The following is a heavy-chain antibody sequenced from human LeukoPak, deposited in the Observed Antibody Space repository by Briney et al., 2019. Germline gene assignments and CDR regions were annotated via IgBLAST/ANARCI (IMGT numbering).Heavy chain of an antibody. Sequence: PGGSLRLSCAASGFTISNYWMSWVRQAPGRGLEWIGEINHSGSANYNPSLKSRVTISVDTSKNQFSLKLSSVTAADTAVYYCARRGLGLRHFDYWGQGTLVTVSS. J-gene: IGHJ4*02. CDR2: INHSGSA. CDR3: ARRGLGLRHFDY. CDR1: GFTISNYW. D-gene: IGHD5-12*01. V-gene: IGHV4-34*01.